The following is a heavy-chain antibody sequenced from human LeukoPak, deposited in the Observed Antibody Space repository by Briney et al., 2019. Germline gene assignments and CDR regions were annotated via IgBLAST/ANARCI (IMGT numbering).Heavy chain of an antibody. Sequence: GGSLRLSCAASGFSFSSFTMNWVRQAPGKGLEWVSAIVNAGDITYYADSVKGRFSISRDNSKNTLYLQMNSLRAEDTAVYYCARDGYCSSTSCYTKSVYYYYYGMDVWGQGTTVTVSS. V-gene: IGHV3-23*01. CDR2: IVNAGDIT. CDR3: ARDGYCSSTSCYTKSVYYYYYGMDV. D-gene: IGHD2-2*02. J-gene: IGHJ6*02. CDR1: GFSFSSFT.